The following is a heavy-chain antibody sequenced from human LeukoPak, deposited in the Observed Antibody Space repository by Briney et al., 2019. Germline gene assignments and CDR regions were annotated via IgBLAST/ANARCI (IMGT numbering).Heavy chain of an antibody. D-gene: IGHD2-2*01. CDR1: GGSIRTTTYY. Sequence: SETLSLTCSVTGGSIRTTTYYWAWIRQPPGKGLEWIGNVYYSGSRYYNPSLKSRVTISVDTSNNQFSLKMRSVTAADTALYYCARAGSTSSIYYYYMDVWGKGTTVTISS. J-gene: IGHJ6*03. CDR2: VYYSGSR. CDR3: ARAGSTSSIYYYYMDV. V-gene: IGHV4-39*07.